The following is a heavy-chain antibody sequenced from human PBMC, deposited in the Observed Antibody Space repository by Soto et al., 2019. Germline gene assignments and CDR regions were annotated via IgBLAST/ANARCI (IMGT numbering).Heavy chain of an antibody. D-gene: IGHD3-9*01. CDR3: ARDLEYYDILTGRAYYYYMDV. J-gene: IGHJ6*03. V-gene: IGHV3-21*01. CDR1: GFTFSSYS. Sequence: GGSLRLSGSASGFTFSSYSMNWVRQAPGKGLDGFSSISSSSSYIYYTDSVKGRFTISRDNAKNYMYLQMNSLRAEDTAVYYCARDLEYYDILTGRAYYYYMDVWGKGTTVTVSS. CDR2: ISSSSSYI.